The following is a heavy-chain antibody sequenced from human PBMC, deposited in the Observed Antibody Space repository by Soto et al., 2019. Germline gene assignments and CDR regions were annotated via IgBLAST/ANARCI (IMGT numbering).Heavy chain of an antibody. CDR2: ISYDGTKK. CDR1: RFTFGSYA. Sequence: QVQLEESGGGVVQPERSLRLSCAASRFTFGSYAMHWVRQAPGKGLEWVASISYDGTKKDYADSLQGCFPISRDNSKGTLIPPMASLRVEEAAFYYGGGPFGVGGGGFDYWGRGTLVTVSS. CDR3: GGPFGVGGGGFDY. J-gene: IGHJ4*02. V-gene: IGHV3-30-3*01. D-gene: IGHD3-16*01.